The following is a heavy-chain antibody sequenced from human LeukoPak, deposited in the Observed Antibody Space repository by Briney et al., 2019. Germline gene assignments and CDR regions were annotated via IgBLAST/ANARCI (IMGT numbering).Heavy chain of an antibody. J-gene: IGHJ4*02. CDR3: ARGALYQYYLDYWG. D-gene: IGHD4-17*01. Sequence: PGGSLRLSCAASGFTFTTYAMSWVRQAPGKGLEWVSLISGSGGGTYYADSVKGRFTISRDNAKNTVYLQMNSLRVEDTAVYYCARGALYQYYLDYWGWGQGTLVTVSS. CDR1: GFTFTTYA. CDR2: ISGSGGGT. V-gene: IGHV3-23*01.